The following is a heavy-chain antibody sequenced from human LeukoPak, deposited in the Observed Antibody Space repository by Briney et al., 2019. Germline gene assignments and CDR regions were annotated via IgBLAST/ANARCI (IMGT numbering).Heavy chain of an antibody. Sequence: SQTLSLTCAISGDGVSSNSATWNWIRESPSRGLEWLGRTYYRSKWYNDYAVSVKSRITINPDTSNNQLSLQLNSETPEDTAVYYCARGMGAAGGPSFYFDYWGQGTLVTVSS. J-gene: IGHJ4*02. CDR2: TYYRSKWYN. CDR1: GDGVSSNSAT. CDR3: ARGMGAAGGPSFYFDY. V-gene: IGHV6-1*01. D-gene: IGHD3-16*01.